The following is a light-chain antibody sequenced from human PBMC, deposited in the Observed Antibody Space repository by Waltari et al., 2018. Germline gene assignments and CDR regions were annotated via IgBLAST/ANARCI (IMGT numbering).Light chain of an antibody. J-gene: IGLJ2*01. V-gene: IGLV3-21*02. Sequence: SYVLTQPPSVSVAPGQTARITCGGINIGRKGVHWYQQKPGQAPVLGVVDDSDRPSGIPGRFAGSNAGNPATLTISRVAAGDEADYYCQVWDSSSDHVVFGGGTKLTVL. CDR2: DDS. CDR1: NIGRKG. CDR3: QVWDSSSDHVV.